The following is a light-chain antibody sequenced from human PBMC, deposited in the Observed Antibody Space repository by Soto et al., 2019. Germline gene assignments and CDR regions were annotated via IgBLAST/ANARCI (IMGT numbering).Light chain of an antibody. CDR2: EVS. CDR1: SSDVGGYNF. Sequence: QSALTQPPSASGSPGQSVTIFCTGTSSDVGGYNFVSWYQQHPGKAPKLMIYEVSKRPSGVPDRFSASKSGNTASLTVSGLQAEDEADYYCSSYAGSNNVLFGGVTKLTVL. CDR3: SSYAGSNNVL. V-gene: IGLV2-8*01. J-gene: IGLJ2*01.